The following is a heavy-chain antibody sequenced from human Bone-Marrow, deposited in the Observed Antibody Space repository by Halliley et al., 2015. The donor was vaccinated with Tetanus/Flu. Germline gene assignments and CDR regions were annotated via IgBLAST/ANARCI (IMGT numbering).Heavy chain of an antibody. Sequence: VGYLQYSGNSYYTASLKSRVTISMDTAKNQFSLNLSSVTVADTAVYYCARDGLLPFGEGNWFDPWGQGTLVTVSS. D-gene: IGHD3-10*01. CDR3: ARDGLLPFGEGNWFDP. V-gene: IGHV4-30-4*01. CDR2: LQYSGNS. J-gene: IGHJ5*02.